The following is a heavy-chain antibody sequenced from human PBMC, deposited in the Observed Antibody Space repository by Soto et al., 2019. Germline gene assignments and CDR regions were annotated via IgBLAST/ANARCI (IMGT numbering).Heavy chain of an antibody. J-gene: IGHJ4*02. CDR3: ATLRGLGVVSPYFDY. Sequence: PSETLSLTCTVSGGSISSSSYYWGWIRQPPGKGLEWIGSIYYSGSTYYNPSLKSRVTISVDTSKNQFSLKLSSVTAADTAVYFCATLRGLGVVSPYFDYWGQGLMVTAPQ. V-gene: IGHV4-39*01. D-gene: IGHD3-10*01. CDR2: IYYSGST. CDR1: GGSISSSSYY.